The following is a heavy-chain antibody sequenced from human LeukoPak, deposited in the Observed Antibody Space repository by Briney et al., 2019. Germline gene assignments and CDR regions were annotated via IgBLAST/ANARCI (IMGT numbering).Heavy chain of an antibody. CDR2: INHSGTT. Sequence: SETLSLTCAVYRGSFSGYYWTWIRQSPGKGLEWVGEINHSGTTNYNPSLKSRVTISIDTSKNQFSLKLSSVTAADTAVYYCARGPTIDYDILTGYYYFDYWGQGTLVTVSS. V-gene: IGHV4-34*01. CDR1: RGSFSGYY. D-gene: IGHD3-9*01. J-gene: IGHJ4*02. CDR3: ARGPTIDYDILTGYYYFDY.